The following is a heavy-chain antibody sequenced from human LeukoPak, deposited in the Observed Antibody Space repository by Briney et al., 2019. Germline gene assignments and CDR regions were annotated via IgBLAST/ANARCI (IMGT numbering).Heavy chain of an antibody. J-gene: IGHJ6*01. CDR1: GGSFSGYY. D-gene: IGHD2-2*02. CDR2: INHSGST. V-gene: IGHV4-34*01. Sequence: SSETLSLTCAVYGGSFSGYYWSWIRQPPGKGLEWIGEINHSGSTNYNPSLKSRVTMSVDPSTNQFSLKLSSVTAADTAVYFCTRSGLTGMREYPRADYYYYDMDVWGQGTAVTVSS. CDR3: TRSGLTGMREYPRADYYYYDMDV.